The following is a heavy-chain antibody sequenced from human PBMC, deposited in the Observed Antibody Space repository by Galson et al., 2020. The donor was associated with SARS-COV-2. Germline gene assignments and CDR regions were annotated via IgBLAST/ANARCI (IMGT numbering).Heavy chain of an antibody. CDR3: ARHNPDYWYFDL. J-gene: IGHJ2*01. Sequence: ETLSLPCTVSGRSISSSSYYCGWIRQPPGKGLEWIGRNQYSGSTYYNPSLKSRVTISVDTSKNQFSLKRTSVSASDTAVYYCARHNPDYWYFDLWGPGTLVTVSS. CDR1: GRSISSSSYY. CDR2: NQYSGST. V-gene: IGHV4-39*01.